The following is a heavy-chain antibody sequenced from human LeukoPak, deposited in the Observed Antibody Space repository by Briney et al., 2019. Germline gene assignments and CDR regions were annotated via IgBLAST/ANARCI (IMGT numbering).Heavy chain of an antibody. D-gene: IGHD6-19*01. J-gene: IGHJ4*02. Sequence: ASVKVSCKASGYTFTTYAIHWVRQAPGQRLEWMGWINTDNGDTKYSQKFQGGVTITRDTSASTVYMELSSLRSEDTAVYYCARGIGPVAVTFDYWGQGTLVSVCS. V-gene: IGHV1-3*04. CDR2: INTDNGDT. CDR3: ARGIGPVAVTFDY. CDR1: GYTFTTYA.